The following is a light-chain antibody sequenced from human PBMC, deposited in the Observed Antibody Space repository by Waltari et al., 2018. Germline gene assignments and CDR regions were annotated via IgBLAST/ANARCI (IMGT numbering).Light chain of an antibody. J-gene: IGKJ2*01. CDR3: QQRSNWPPRYT. CDR1: QSVSSY. CDR2: DAS. V-gene: IGKV3-11*01. Sequence: EIVLTQSPATLSLSPGDRATLSCRASQSVSSYLAWYQQKPGQAPGLLIYDASNRATGIPARFSGSGSGTDFTLTISSLEPEDFAVYYCQQRSNWPPRYTFGQGTKLEIK.